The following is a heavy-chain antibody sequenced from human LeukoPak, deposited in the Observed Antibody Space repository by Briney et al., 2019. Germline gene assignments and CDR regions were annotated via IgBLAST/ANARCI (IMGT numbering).Heavy chain of an antibody. J-gene: IGHJ5*02. CDR3: ARQGGGGYYDRNGYYVWFAP. Sequence: SETLSLTCTVSSDSISSSSESWGWIRQPPGKGLEWIGSINYSGSTYYNPSLSSRVTISVDTSKNQYSLRLSSVTAADTAVYYCARQGGGGYYDRNGYYVWFAPWGQGTLVTVSS. CDR1: SDSISSSSES. D-gene: IGHD3-22*01. CDR2: INYSGST. V-gene: IGHV4-39*01.